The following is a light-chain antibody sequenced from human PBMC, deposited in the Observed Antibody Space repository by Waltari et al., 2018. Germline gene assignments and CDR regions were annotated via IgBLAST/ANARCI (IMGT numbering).Light chain of an antibody. CDR2: LNSDGSH. Sequence: QPVLTQSPSASASLGASVKLTCTLSSGHSTYAIAWHQQQQGKAPLYLMRLNSDGSHTKGDGIPDRFSGSSSGAGRYLTISNLQSEDEADYYCQTWDTGIRVFGGGTRLTVL. CDR3: QTWDTGIRV. CDR1: SGHSTYA. J-gene: IGLJ2*01. V-gene: IGLV4-69*01.